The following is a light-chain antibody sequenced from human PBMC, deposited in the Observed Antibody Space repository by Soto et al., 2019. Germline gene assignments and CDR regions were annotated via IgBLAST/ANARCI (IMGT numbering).Light chain of an antibody. CDR3: QQTHSTIHS. Sequence: DIQMTQSPSSLSASIGDTITISCWASQNIERYLNWYQKKEGRAPQLLMFAAANLESGVPSRFRGSGSGTDFTLTISSLQPEDVATYYCQQTHSTIHSFGQGTKVDI. CDR1: QNIERY. CDR2: AAA. J-gene: IGKJ2*01. V-gene: IGKV1-39*01.